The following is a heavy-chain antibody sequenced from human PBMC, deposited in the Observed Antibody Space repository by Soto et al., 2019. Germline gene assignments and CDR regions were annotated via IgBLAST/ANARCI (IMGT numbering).Heavy chain of an antibody. V-gene: IGHV3-48*02. CDR1: GFTFSYYS. Sequence: EVQLVEAGGGLVQPGGSLRLSCKASGFTFSYYSLNWVRQGPGKGLEWIAHINSGSSTINYADFVRSRFIISRDDAKDSLYLQMNSLRDEDTAIYYCVTDLSIVVISKPFDYWGQGTLVTVSS. J-gene: IGHJ4*02. CDR2: INSGSSTI. D-gene: IGHD3-22*01. CDR3: VTDLSIVVISKPFDY.